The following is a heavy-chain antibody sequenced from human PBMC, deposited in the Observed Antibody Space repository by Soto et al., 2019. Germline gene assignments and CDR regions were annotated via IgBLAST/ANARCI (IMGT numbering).Heavy chain of an antibody. CDR1: GFTFSSYA. V-gene: IGHV3-23*01. Sequence: DVQLLESGGGLVQPEGSLRLSCAASGFTFSSYAMGWVRQGPGKGLEWVAVVSIGGSTHYADSVRGRFTISRDNPKNTLSLQMKSLAAEDTAVYFCAKRRGAGGHFDYWGQRALVTVSS. J-gene: IGHJ4*02. CDR2: VSIGGST. CDR3: AKRRGAGGHFDY. D-gene: IGHD2-15*01.